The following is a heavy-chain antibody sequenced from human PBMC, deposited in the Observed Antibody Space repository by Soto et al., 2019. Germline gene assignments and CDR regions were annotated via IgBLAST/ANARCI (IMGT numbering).Heavy chain of an antibody. CDR1: AFSLSTNGAG. V-gene: IGHV2-5*01. J-gene: IGHJ4*02. CDR3: VNTEDVNTINRAHYFDY. D-gene: IGHD4-17*01. CDR2: IYYNEDK. Sequence: SGPTLVNPTQTLTLNCTFSAFSLSTNGAGVGWIRQPPGKPLEWLAVIYYNEDKRYSRSLKSRLSITKDTSKNQVVLTMTTVDPADTAVYYCVNTEDVNTINRAHYFDYWGPGILVTVSS.